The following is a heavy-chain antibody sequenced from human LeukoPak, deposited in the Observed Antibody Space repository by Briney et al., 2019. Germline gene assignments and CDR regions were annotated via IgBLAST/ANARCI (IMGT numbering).Heavy chain of an antibody. J-gene: IGHJ3*02. Sequence: SETLSLTCAVYGGSFSGYYWSWIRQPPGKGLEWIGEINHSGSTNYNPSLKSRVTMSVDTSKSQFSLKLSSVTAADTAVYYCARDLPDSDSSGYYAAFDIWGQGTMVTVSS. CDR3: ARDLPDSDSSGYYAAFDI. CDR1: GGSFSGYY. CDR2: INHSGST. D-gene: IGHD3-22*01. V-gene: IGHV4-34*01.